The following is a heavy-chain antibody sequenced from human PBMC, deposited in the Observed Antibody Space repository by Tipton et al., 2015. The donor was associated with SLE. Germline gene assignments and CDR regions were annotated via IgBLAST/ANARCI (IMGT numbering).Heavy chain of an antibody. D-gene: IGHD2-8*01. Sequence: TLSLTCTVSNGSVSSYYWSWIRQPPGKRLEWIGYIYYSGSTNYNPSLKSRVTLSVDTSKHQFSLKLSSVTAADTAVYYCAGGGVRPDPWGQGTLVTVSS. J-gene: IGHJ5*02. CDR1: NGSVSSYY. V-gene: IGHV4-59*02. CDR3: AGGGVRPDP. CDR2: IYYSGST.